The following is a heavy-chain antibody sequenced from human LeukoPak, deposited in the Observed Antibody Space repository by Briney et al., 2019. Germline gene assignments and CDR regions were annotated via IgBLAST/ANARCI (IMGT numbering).Heavy chain of an antibody. J-gene: IGHJ4*02. V-gene: IGHV1-8*01. CDR2: VNPNSGNT. CDR3: ARFYYDNSGYLFFDS. CDR1: GYTFTSYD. D-gene: IGHD3-22*01. Sequence: GASVKVSCKASGYTFTSYDLNWVRQATGQGLEWMGWVNPNSGNTGYAQKFQGRVTMTRNTSISTAYMELSSLRSEDTAVYYCARFYYDNSGYLFFDSWGQGTLVTVSS.